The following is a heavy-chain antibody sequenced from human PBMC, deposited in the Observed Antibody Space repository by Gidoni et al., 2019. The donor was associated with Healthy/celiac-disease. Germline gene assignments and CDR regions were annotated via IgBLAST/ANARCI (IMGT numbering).Heavy chain of an antibody. J-gene: IGHJ6*02. CDR3: ARGVGSSGSYSPGVYGMDV. V-gene: IGHV1-69*19. CDR1: GGTFSSYA. Sequence: QVQLVQSGAEVKKPGSSVKVSCKASGGTFSSYAISWVRQAPGQGLEWMGGIIPIFGTANYAQKFQGRVTITADESTSTAYMELSSLRSEDTAVYYCARGVGSSGSYSPGVYGMDVWGQGTTVTVSS. CDR2: IIPIFGTA. D-gene: IGHD1-26*01.